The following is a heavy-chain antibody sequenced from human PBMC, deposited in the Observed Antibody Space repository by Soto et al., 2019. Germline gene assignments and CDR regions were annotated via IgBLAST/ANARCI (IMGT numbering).Heavy chain of an antibody. CDR3: VRGGHGSGSYLGSS. D-gene: IGHD3-10*01. CDR2: IRQDGGAQ. J-gene: IGHJ5*02. CDR1: GFTFTTYW. V-gene: IGHV3-7*03. Sequence: PGGSLRLSCVASGFTFTTYWMSWVRQAPGKGLEWVANIRQDGGAQYYADSVKGRFTISRDNAKNSVYLQMDSLRVEDTAVYYCVRGGHGSGSYLGSSWGQGILVTVSS.